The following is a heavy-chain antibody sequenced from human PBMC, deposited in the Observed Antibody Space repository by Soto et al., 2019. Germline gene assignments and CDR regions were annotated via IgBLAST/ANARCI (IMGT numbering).Heavy chain of an antibody. J-gene: IGHJ4*02. Sequence: QITLKESGPTLVKPTQTLTLTCTFSGFSLSTSGVGVGWIRQPPGKALEWLALIYWDDDKRYSPSLKSRLTITKATSKTQVVLTMTTMDPLDTATYYCAHSLIPNWGSRGAFDYWGQGTLVTVSS. CDR3: AHSLIPNWGSRGAFDY. D-gene: IGHD7-27*01. CDR1: GFSLSTSGVG. CDR2: IYWDDDK. V-gene: IGHV2-5*02.